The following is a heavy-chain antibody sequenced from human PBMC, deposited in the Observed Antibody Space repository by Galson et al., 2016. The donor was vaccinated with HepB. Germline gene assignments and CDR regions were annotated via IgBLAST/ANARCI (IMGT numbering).Heavy chain of an antibody. J-gene: IGHJ4*02. CDR3: ARSDRYFFYY. D-gene: IGHD1-14*01. V-gene: IGHV2-5*02. CDR1: GFSLTTFGVG. CDR2: IYWDDDT. Sequence: PALVKPTQTLTLTCSFSGFSLTTFGVGVGWLRQPPGKPLEWLALIYWDDDTRYSPSLKSRLTLTKDTSKNQVVLSVTNMDALDTATYYCARSDRYFFYYWGQGTLVTVSS.